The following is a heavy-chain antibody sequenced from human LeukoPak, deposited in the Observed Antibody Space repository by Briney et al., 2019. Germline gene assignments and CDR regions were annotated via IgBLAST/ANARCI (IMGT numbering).Heavy chain of an antibody. CDR1: GFTFRGSA. CDR2: IRSKANSYAT. CDR3: TRGSHDSSGYYHDY. D-gene: IGHD3-22*01. V-gene: IGHV3-73*01. Sequence: GGSLRLSCAASGFTFRGSAMHWVRQASGKGLEWVGRIRSKANSYATAYAASVKGRFTISRDDSKNTAYLQMNSLKTEDTAVYYCTRGSHDSSGYYHDYWGQGNLVTVSS. J-gene: IGHJ4*02.